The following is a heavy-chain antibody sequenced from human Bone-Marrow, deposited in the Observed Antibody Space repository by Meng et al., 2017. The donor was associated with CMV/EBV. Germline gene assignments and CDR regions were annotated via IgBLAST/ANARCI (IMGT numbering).Heavy chain of an antibody. CDR2: IYSGGST. J-gene: IGHJ4*02. V-gene: IGHV3-53*01. D-gene: IGHD5-24*01. Sequence: GESLKISCAASGFTVSSNYMSWVRQAPGKGLEWVSVIYSGGSTYYADSVKGRFTISRDNAKNTLYLQMNSLRGEDTAVYYCATVEMHTPSDSGMALDSWDQGTLVTVSS. CDR1: GFTVSSNY. CDR3: ATVEMHTPSDSGMALDS.